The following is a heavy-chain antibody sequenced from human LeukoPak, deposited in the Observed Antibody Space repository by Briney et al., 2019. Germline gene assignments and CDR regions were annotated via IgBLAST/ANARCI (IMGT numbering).Heavy chain of an antibody. V-gene: IGHV4-31*03. CDR1: GGSISSGDYY. CDR3: AREGVDTAMAETDDAFDI. D-gene: IGHD5-18*01. Sequence: SQTLSLTCTVSGGSISSGDYYWSWIRPHPGQGLKWIGYIYYSANTYYNPSPKSRVTISVDTSKNQFSLRLSSVTAADTAVYYCAREGVDTAMAETDDAFDIWGQGTMVTVSS. CDR2: IYYSANT. J-gene: IGHJ3*02.